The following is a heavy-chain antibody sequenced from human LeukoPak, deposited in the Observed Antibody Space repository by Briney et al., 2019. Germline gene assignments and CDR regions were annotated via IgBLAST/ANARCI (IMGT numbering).Heavy chain of an antibody. Sequence: KVSCKASGGTFSSYAISWVRQMPGKGLEWMGIIYPGDSDTRYSPSFQGQVTISADKSISTAYLQWSSLKASDTAMYYCARGGGYSSGWYPNNWFDPWGQGTLVTVSS. CDR1: GGTFSSYA. J-gene: IGHJ5*02. CDR2: IYPGDSDT. V-gene: IGHV5-51*01. CDR3: ARGGGYSSGWYPNNWFDP. D-gene: IGHD6-19*01.